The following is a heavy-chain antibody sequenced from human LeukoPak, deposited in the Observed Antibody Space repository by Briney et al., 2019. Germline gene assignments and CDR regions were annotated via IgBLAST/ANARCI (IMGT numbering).Heavy chain of an antibody. V-gene: IGHV1-46*01. CDR2: INPSGGST. Sequence: ASVKVSCKAFGYTFTSNYMHWVRQAPGQGLEWMGIINPSGGSTSYAQKFQGRVTMTRDTSTSTVYMELSSLRSEDTAVYYCARALVILGSSSSLFRWFDPWGQGTLVTVSS. D-gene: IGHD6-13*01. CDR3: ARALVILGSSSSLFRWFDP. J-gene: IGHJ5*02. CDR1: GYTFTSNY.